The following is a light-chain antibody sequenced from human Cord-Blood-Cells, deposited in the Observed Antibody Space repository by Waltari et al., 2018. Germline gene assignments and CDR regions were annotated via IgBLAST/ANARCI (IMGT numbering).Light chain of an antibody. Sequence: DIQMNQSPSSLSASVGDRVTITCRASQSISSYLNWYQQKPGKAPKPLIYAASSLQSGVPSRFSGSGSGTDFTLTISSLQPEDFATYYCQQSYSTPRFGPGTKVDIK. CDR1: QSISSY. V-gene: IGKV1-39*01. J-gene: IGKJ3*01. CDR3: QQSYSTPR. CDR2: AAS.